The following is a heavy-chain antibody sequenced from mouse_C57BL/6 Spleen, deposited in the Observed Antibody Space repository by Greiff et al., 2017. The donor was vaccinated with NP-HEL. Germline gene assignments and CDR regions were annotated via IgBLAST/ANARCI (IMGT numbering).Heavy chain of an antibody. V-gene: IGHV1-69*01. CDR1: GYTFTSYW. J-gene: IGHJ2*01. CDR2: IDPSDSYT. Sequence: QVQLQQPGAELVMPGASVKLSCKASGYTFTSYWMHWVKQRPGQGLEWIGEIDPSDSYTNYNQKFKGKSTLTVDKSSSTAYMQLSSLTSEDSAVYHCARSTAQATHLDYWGQGTTLTVSS. D-gene: IGHD3-2*02. CDR3: ARSTAQATHLDY.